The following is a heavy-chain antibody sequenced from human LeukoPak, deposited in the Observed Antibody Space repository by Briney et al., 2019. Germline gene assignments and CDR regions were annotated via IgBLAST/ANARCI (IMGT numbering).Heavy chain of an antibody. CDR2: INHSGCT. CDR3: ARGLGYSGYDQYYYYYMDV. J-gene: IGHJ6*03. Sequence: SETLSLTCAVYGGSFSGYYWSWIRQPPGKGLEWIGEINHSGCTNYNPSLNSRVTISVDTSTNQFSLKLSSVTGADTAVYYCARGLGYSGYDQYYYYYMDVWGKGTTVTVSS. D-gene: IGHD5-12*01. CDR1: GGSFSGYY. V-gene: IGHV4-34*01.